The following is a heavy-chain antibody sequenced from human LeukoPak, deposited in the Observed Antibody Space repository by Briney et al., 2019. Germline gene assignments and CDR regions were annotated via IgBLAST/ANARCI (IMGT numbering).Heavy chain of an antibody. D-gene: IGHD3-22*01. V-gene: IGHV4-38-2*02. Sequence: SETLSLTCTVSGGSISSGAYCGWVRQPPGKGLEWIATIYRTGSTYYNPSLESRVTISIDTSKNQFSLKLNSVTAADTAVYYCANSWYFYDSSGLPKADAFGRWGQGTLVTVSS. CDR1: GGSISSGAY. CDR3: ANSWYFYDSSGLPKADAFGR. J-gene: IGHJ3*01. CDR2: IYRTGST.